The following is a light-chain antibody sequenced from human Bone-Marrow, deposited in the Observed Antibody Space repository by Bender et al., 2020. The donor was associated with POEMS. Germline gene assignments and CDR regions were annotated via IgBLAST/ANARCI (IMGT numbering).Light chain of an antibody. Sequence: SFVLTQPPSVSVAPGQTASITCGGNNIGSKSVHWYQQKPGQAPMLVVYDDNERPLGIPERISGSNSGDTATLTISRVEAGDEADYYCQVWETSSDQHVFGTGTKVTVL. V-gene: IGLV3-21*02. CDR2: DDN. CDR1: NIGSKS. J-gene: IGLJ1*01. CDR3: QVWETSSDQHV.